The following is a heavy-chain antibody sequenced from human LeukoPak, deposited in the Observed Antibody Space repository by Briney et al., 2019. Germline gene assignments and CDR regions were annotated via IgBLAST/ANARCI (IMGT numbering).Heavy chain of an antibody. D-gene: IGHD3-10*01. CDR2: ISGDGRAS. J-gene: IGHJ4*02. V-gene: IGHV3-43*02. Sequence: GGSLRLACVASGFTFDDYAMDWDRPAAGEGMEWVSFISGDGRASRYADSVRGRVTISRNNSRNSLFLQMNSLRPEDTAFYYCANLADSGVGSRKEGFDYWGRGMLVTVSS. CDR1: GFTFDDYA. CDR3: ANLADSGVGSRKEGFDY.